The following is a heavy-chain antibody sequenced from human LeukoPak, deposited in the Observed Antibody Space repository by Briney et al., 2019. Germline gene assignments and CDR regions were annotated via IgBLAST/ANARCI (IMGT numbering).Heavy chain of an antibody. CDR1: GYTFTSYA. D-gene: IGHD3-10*01. CDR3: ARDYYGSGSYDC. J-gene: IGHJ4*02. Sequence: ASVKVSCKASGYTFTSYAMHWVRQALGQRLEWMGWINAGNGNTKYSQKFQGRVTITRDTSASTAYMELSSLTSEDTAVYFCARDYYGSGSYDCWGQGTLVTVSS. V-gene: IGHV1-3*01. CDR2: INAGNGNT.